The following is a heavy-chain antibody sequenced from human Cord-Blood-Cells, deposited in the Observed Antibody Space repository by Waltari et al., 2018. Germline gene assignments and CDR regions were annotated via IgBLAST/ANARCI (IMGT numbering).Heavy chain of an antibody. D-gene: IGHD6-13*01. V-gene: IGHV1-24*01. CDR3: ATLFLRYSSSWVDY. Sequence: KVSGYTLTELSMHWVRQAPGKGLEWMGGFDPEDGETIYAQKFQGRVTMTEDTSTDTAYMELSSLRSEDTAVYYCATLFLRYSSSWVDYWGQGTLVTVSS. J-gene: IGHJ4*02. CDR2: FDPEDGET. CDR1: GYTLTELS.